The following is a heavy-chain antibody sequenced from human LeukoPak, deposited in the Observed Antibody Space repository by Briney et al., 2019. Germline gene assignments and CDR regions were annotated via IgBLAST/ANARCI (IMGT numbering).Heavy chain of an antibody. V-gene: IGHV4-34*01. J-gene: IGHJ4*02. CDR2: INNSGST. CDR3: ARGTYYYDSREGPLVY. CDR1: GGSLSGYY. Sequence: SETLSLTCAVYGGSLSGYYWSWLRQPTGKGLEWIGEINNSGSTNYNPSLKSRVTIFVDTSKNQFSLKLISVTAADTAVYYCARGTYYYDSREGPLVYWGQGTLVTVSS. D-gene: IGHD3-22*01.